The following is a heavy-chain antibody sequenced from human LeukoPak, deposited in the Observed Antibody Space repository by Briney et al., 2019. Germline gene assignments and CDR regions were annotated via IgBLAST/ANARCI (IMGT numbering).Heavy chain of an antibody. CDR2: IRSKAYGGTT. CDR1: GFTFGDYA. V-gene: IGHV3-49*04. J-gene: IGHJ4*02. D-gene: IGHD3-3*01. Sequence: GGSLRLSCTASGFTFGDYAMSWVRQAPGKGLEWVGFIRSKAYGGTTEYAASVKGRFTISRDDSKSIAYLQMNSLKTEDTAVYYCTRIFGVVSTFDYWGQGTLVTVSS. CDR3: TRIFGVVSTFDY.